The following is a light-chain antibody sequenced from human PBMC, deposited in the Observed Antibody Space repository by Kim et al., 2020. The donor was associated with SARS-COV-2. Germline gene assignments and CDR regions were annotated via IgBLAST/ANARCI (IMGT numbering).Light chain of an antibody. Sequence: EIVLTQSPVTPSLSPGERASLSCRASQSVGPYLAWYQQKVGQAPRLLIYDASNRASDTPARFSASGSGTDFTLTISSLEPEDFAVYYCQQSTSRITFGQGTRLGIK. V-gene: IGKV3-11*01. CDR2: DAS. J-gene: IGKJ5*01. CDR1: QSVGPY. CDR3: QQSTSRIT.